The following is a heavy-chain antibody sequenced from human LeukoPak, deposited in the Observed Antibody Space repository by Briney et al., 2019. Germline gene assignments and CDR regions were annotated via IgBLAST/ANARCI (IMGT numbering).Heavy chain of an antibody. CDR3: ATEFNWGLYEGQYFDY. CDR1: GYTLTELS. Sequence: ASVKVSCKVSGYTLTELSMHWVRQPPGKGLEWMGGFDPEDGETIYAQKFQGRVTMTEDTSTDTAYMELSSLRSEDTAVYYCATEFNWGLYEGQYFDYWGQGTLVTVSS. D-gene: IGHD7-27*01. V-gene: IGHV1-24*01. CDR2: FDPEDGET. J-gene: IGHJ4*02.